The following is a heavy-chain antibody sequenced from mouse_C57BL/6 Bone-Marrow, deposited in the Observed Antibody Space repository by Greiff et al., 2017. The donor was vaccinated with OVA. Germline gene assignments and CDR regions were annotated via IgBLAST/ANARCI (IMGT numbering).Heavy chain of an antibody. CDR3: AREGYGYYFDY. Sequence: QVQLQQPGAELVRPGSSVKLSCKASGYTFTSYWMDWVKQRPGQGLEWIGNIYPSDSETHYNQKFKDKATLTVDKSSSTAYMQLSSLTSEDSAVYYCAREGYGYYFDYWGQGTTLTVSS. V-gene: IGHV1-61*01. CDR2: IYPSDSET. CDR1: GYTFTSYW. D-gene: IGHD3-2*02. J-gene: IGHJ2*01.